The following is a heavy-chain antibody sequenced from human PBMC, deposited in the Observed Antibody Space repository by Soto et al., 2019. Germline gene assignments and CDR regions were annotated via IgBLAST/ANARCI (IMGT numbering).Heavy chain of an antibody. CDR1: GYTFISYA. D-gene: IGHD3-10*01. Sequence: ASVKVSCKASGYTFISYAMHWVRQAPGQRLEWMGWINAGNGSTSYAQKFQGRVTMTRDTSTSTVYMELSSLISEDTAVYYCARGGRITMVRGAKYSMEGWGQGTTGTVSS. CDR3: ARGGRITMVRGAKYSMEG. J-gene: IGHJ6*02. CDR2: INAGNGST. V-gene: IGHV1-3*01.